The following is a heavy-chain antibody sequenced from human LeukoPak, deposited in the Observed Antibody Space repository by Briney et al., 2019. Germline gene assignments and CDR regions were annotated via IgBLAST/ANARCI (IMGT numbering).Heavy chain of an antibody. D-gene: IGHD4-17*01. J-gene: IGHJ2*01. CDR1: GGTFSSYA. Sequence: SVKVSCKASGGTFSSYAISWVRQAPGQGLEWMGGIIPIFGTANYAQKFQGRVTITTDESTSTAYMELSSLRPEDTAVYYCARERDYGEYWYFDLWGRGTLVTVSS. CDR2: IIPIFGTA. V-gene: IGHV1-69*05. CDR3: ARERDYGEYWYFDL.